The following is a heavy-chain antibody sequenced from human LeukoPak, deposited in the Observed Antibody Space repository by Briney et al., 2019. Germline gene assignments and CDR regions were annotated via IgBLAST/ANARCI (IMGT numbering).Heavy chain of an antibody. J-gene: IGHJ4*02. CDR1: GFTFSSYG. D-gene: IGHD3-16*01. CDR3: ATHSGGY. Sequence: GGSLRLSCAASGFTFSSYGMHWVRQAPGKGLEWVAVISYDGSNKYYADSVKGRFTISRDNSKNTLYLQMNSLRAEDTALYYCATHSGGYWGQGTLVTVSS. CDR2: ISYDGSNK. V-gene: IGHV3-30*03.